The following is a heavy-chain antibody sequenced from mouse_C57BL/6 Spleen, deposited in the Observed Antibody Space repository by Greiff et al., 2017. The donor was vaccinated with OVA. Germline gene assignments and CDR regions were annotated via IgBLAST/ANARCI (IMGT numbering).Heavy chain of an antibody. D-gene: IGHD1-1*01. CDR2: ISSGGDYI. V-gene: IGHV5-9-1*02. CDR3: TRAITTVVANYAMDY. J-gene: IGHJ4*01. Sequence: DVQLVESGEGLVKPGGSLKLSCAASGFTFSSYAMSWVRQTPEKRLEWVAYISSGGDYIYYADTVKGRFTISRDNARNTLYLQMSSLKSEDTAMYYCTRAITTVVANYAMDYWGQGTSVTVSS. CDR1: GFTFSSYA.